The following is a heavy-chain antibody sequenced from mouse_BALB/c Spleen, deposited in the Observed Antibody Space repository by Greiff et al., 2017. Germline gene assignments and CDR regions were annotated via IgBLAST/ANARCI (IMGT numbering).Heavy chain of an antibody. Sequence: VQLQQSGAELVRPGSSVKISCKASGYAFSSYWMNWVKQRPGQGLEWIGQIYPGDGDTNYNGKFKGKATLTADKSSSTAYMQLSSLTSEDSAVYFCARGEYDSLYAMDYWGQGTSVTVSS. CDR2: IYPGDGDT. CDR3: ARGEYDSLYAMDY. V-gene: IGHV1-80*01. D-gene: IGHD2-4*01. CDR1: GYAFSSYW. J-gene: IGHJ4*01.